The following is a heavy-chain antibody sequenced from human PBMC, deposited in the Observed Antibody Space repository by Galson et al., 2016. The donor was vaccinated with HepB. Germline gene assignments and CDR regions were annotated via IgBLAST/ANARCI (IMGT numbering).Heavy chain of an antibody. CDR1: GFTFNIFS. CDR2: IRDSTTI. V-gene: IGHV3-48*02. J-gene: IGHJ3*01. D-gene: IGHD1-1*01. CDR3: VRDYNFCFYV. Sequence: SLRLSCAASGFTFNIFSMNWVRQAPGKGLGWVSYIRDSTTIYHADSVKGRFTISRDDDKNSLYLEMNSLRDEATAVYFCVRDYNFCFYVWGRGIMVTVSS.